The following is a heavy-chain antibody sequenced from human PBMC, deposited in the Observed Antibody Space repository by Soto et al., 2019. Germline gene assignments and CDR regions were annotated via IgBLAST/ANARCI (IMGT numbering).Heavy chain of an antibody. CDR3: ARDPYYYDSSGYYYY. CDR2: INSDGSST. Sequence: GALRVSCAASVFTVSSYWMHWVRQAPGKGLVWVSRINSDGSSTSYADSVKGRFTISRDNAKNTLYLQMNSLRAEDTAVYYCARDPYYYDSSGYYYYWGQGTLVTVSS. V-gene: IGHV3-74*01. D-gene: IGHD3-22*01. CDR1: VFTVSSYW. J-gene: IGHJ4*02.